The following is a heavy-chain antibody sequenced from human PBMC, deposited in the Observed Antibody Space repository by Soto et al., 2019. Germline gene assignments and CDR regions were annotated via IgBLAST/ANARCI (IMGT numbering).Heavy chain of an antibody. CDR3: ARLKVTIFGVVDNWFDP. J-gene: IGHJ5*02. D-gene: IGHD3-3*01. V-gene: IGHV2-26*01. CDR1: GFSLSNARMG. Sequence: SGPTLVNPTETLTLTCTVSGFSLSNARMGVSWIRQPPGKALEWLAHIFSNDEKSYSTSLKSRLTISKDTSKSQVVLTMTNMDPVDTATYYCARLKVTIFGVVDNWFDPWGQGTLVTVSS. CDR2: IFSNDEK.